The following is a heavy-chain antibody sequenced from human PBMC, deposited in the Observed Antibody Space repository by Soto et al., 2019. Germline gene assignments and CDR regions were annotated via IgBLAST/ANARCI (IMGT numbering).Heavy chain of an antibody. CDR1: GFTFSSYS. J-gene: IGHJ6*02. CDR3: ARDGRGTYYYYYGMDV. D-gene: IGHD3-10*01. V-gene: IGHV3-21*01. Sequence: RLSCAASGFTFSSYSMNWVRQAPGKGLEWVSSISSSSSYIYYADSVKGRFTISRDNAKNSLYLQMNSLRAEDTAVYYCARDGRGTYYYYYGMDVWGQGTTVTVSS. CDR2: ISSSSSYI.